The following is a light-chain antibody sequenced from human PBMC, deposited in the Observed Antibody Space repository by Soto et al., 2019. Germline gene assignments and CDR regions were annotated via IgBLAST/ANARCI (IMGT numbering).Light chain of an antibody. J-gene: IGKJ4*01. CDR3: QQYNSYSLT. CDR2: KAS. V-gene: IGKV1-5*03. Sequence: DIQMTQSPSTLSASVGDRVTITCRASQSIRGWLAWYQQRPGKAPKLLIYKASSLETGVPSRFSGSGSVTEFTLTISRLQPDDFATYYCQQYNSYSLTFGGGTKVEIK. CDR1: QSIRGW.